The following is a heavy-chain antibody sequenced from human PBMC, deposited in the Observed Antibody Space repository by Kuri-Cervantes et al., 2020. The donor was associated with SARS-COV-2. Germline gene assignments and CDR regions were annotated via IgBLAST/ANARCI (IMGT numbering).Heavy chain of an antibody. V-gene: IGHV1-18*04. CDR1: GYTFTIYG. J-gene: IGHJ3*02. Sequence: ASVKVSCKASGYTFTIYGISWVRQAPGQGLEWMGWISAYSGNTNYAQNLQGGVTMTTDTSTSTAYMELRSLRSDDTAVHYCARVYGDYYDSSGYSVGNAFDIWGQGTMVTVSS. CDR3: ARVYGDYYDSSGYSVGNAFDI. D-gene: IGHD3-22*01. CDR2: ISAYSGNT.